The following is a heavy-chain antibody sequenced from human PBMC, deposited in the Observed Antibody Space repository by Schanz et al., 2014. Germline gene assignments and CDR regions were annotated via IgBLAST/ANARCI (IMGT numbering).Heavy chain of an antibody. V-gene: IGHV1-46*03. CDR2: VNPGGGST. J-gene: IGHJ4*02. Sequence: QVHLEQSGPEVKKPGASVKLSCRASGYPFTNYYIHWVRQAPGQGLEWMGIVNPGGGSTSVAQRFQARVTLTRDTSTGTAYLGLTRLRSEDTAVYYCARDGEAAAACDYWGQGTLVTVSS. CDR1: GYPFTNYY. CDR3: ARDGEAAAACDY. D-gene: IGHD6-13*01.